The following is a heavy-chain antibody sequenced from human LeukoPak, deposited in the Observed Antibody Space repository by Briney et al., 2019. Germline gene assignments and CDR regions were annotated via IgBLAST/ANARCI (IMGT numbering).Heavy chain of an antibody. Sequence: PSDTLPLTCTVSGGSISSYYWSWIRQPAGKGLEWIGRIYTSGSTNYNPSLKSRVTMSVDTSKNQFSLKLSSVTAADTAVYYCARSRYYYGSGSYPFDYWGQGTLVTVSS. J-gene: IGHJ4*02. CDR1: GGSISSYY. V-gene: IGHV4-4*07. CDR2: IYTSGST. CDR3: ARSRYYYGSGSYPFDY. D-gene: IGHD3-10*01.